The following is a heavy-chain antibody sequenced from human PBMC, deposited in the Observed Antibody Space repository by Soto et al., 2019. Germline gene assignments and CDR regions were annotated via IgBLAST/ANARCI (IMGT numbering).Heavy chain of an antibody. CDR2: IYYSGST. J-gene: IGHJ6*02. D-gene: IGHD3-9*01. V-gene: IGHV4-39*01. CDR3: ARGYDILTDPYYYYYYGMDV. CDR1: GGSISSSSYY. Sequence: SETLSLTCTVSGGSISSSSYYWGWIRQPPGKGLEWIGSIYYSGSTYYNPSLKSRVTISVDTSKNQFSLKLSSVTAADTAVYYCARGYDILTDPYYYYYYGMDVWGQGTTVTVSS.